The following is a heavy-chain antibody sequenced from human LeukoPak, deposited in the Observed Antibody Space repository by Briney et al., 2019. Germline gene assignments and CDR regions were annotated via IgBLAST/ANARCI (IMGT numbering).Heavy chain of an antibody. CDR1: GGSFSGYY. CDR2: VNHSGST. D-gene: IGHD6-19*01. CDR3: ARRRRLYSSGKNWFDP. V-gene: IGHV4-34*01. Sequence: SETLSLTCAVYGGSFSGYYWSWIRQPPGKGLEWIGEVNHSGSTNYNPSLKSRVTISVDTSKNQFSLKLSSVTAADTAVYYCARRRRLYSSGKNWFDPWGQGTLVTVSS. J-gene: IGHJ5*02.